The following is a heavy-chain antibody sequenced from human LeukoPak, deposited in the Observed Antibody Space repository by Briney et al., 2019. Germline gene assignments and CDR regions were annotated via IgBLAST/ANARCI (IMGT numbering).Heavy chain of an antibody. CDR1: GLPFSNAW. J-gene: IGHJ4*02. V-gene: IGHV3-15*01. CDR3: TTDNGDFAFDC. Sequence: GGSLRLSCGASGLPFSNAWVSWVRQAPGKGLEWVGRIKGKIDGGTTDYAAPVKGRFTLSRDDSKNTLYLQMDSLKTEDTAVYYSTTDNGDFAFDCWGQGTLVTVSS. CDR2: IKGKIDGGTT.